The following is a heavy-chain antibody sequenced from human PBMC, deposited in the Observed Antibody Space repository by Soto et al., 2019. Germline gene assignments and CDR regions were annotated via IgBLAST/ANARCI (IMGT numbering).Heavy chain of an antibody. J-gene: IGHJ3*02. D-gene: IGHD5-12*01. Sequence: ASVKVSCKASGYTFTSYYVHCVRQAPGQGLEWMGIINPSGGSTSYAQKFQGRVTMTRDTSTSTVYMELSSLRSEDTAVYYCARDPGSGYDYSDAFDIWGQGTMVTVSS. CDR1: GYTFTSYY. CDR3: ARDPGSGYDYSDAFDI. V-gene: IGHV1-46*03. CDR2: INPSGGST.